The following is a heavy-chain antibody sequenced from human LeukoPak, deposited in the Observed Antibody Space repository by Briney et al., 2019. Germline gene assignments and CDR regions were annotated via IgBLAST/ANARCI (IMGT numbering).Heavy chain of an antibody. CDR3: ARGVVPAAISYYYMDV. Sequence: SQTLSLTCTVSGGSISSGGYYWSRIRQHPGKGLEWIGYIYYSGSTYYNPSLKSRVTISVDTSKNQFSLKLSSVTAADTAVYYCARGVVPAAISYYYMDVWGKGTTVTVSS. J-gene: IGHJ6*03. D-gene: IGHD2-2*01. V-gene: IGHV4-31*03. CDR1: GGSISSGGYY. CDR2: IYYSGST.